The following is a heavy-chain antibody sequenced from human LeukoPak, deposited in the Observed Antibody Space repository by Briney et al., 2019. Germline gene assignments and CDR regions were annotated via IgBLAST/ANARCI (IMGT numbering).Heavy chain of an antibody. D-gene: IGHD6-19*01. Sequence: ASVRVSCKASGYTFTKYAMNWVRQAPGQGLEWMGWINIKTGNPAYAQGFTGRFVFSLDTSVTTAYLQISSLKDDDTAVYYCARHSPRSSGWSRGTAGDYYYYYMDVWGQGTLVTVSS. J-gene: IGHJ6*03. CDR1: GYTFTKYA. CDR3: ARHSPRSSGWSRGTAGDYYYYYMDV. V-gene: IGHV7-4-1*02. CDR2: INIKTGNP.